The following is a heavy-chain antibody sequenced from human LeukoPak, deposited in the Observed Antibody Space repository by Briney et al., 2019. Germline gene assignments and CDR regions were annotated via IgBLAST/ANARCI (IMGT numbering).Heavy chain of an antibody. CDR3: ASVYGSGRNNWFDP. D-gene: IGHD3-10*01. CDR2: INHSGST. J-gene: IGHJ5*02. V-gene: IGHV4-34*01. CDR1: GGSYSGYY. Sequence: SETLSLTCAVYGGSYSGYYWSWIRQRPGKGLEWIGEINHSGSTNYNPSLKSRVTISVDTSKNQFSLKLSSVAAADTAVYYCASVYGSGRNNWFDPWGQGTLVTVSS.